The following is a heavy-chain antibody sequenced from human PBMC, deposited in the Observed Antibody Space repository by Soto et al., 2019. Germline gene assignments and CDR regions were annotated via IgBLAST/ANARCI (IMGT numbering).Heavy chain of an antibody. CDR2: IYYSGST. CDR1: GGSISSGGYY. Sequence: QVQLQESGPGLVKPSQTLSLTCTVSGGSISSGGYYWSWIRQHPGKGLEWIGYIYYSGSTYYNPSLKSRVTISVDTSKNQFSVKLSSVTAADTAVYYCARGHYSSGYAFDIWGQGTMVTVSS. V-gene: IGHV4-31*03. J-gene: IGHJ3*02. D-gene: IGHD3-22*01. CDR3: ARGHYSSGYAFDI.